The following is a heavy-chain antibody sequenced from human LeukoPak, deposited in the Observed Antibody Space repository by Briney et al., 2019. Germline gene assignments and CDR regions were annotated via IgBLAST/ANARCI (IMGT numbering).Heavy chain of an antibody. J-gene: IGHJ4*02. D-gene: IGHD3-22*01. CDR3: ARMTVVVTSFDY. V-gene: IGHV2-70*11. Sequence: SGPTLVNPTQTLTLTCTFSGFSLSTSGMCVSWIRQPPGKALEWLSRIDWDDDKYYSTSLKTRLTISKDTSKNQVVLTMTNMDPVDTATYYCARMTVVVTSFDYWGQGTLVTVSS. CDR2: IDWDDDK. CDR1: GFSLSTSGMC.